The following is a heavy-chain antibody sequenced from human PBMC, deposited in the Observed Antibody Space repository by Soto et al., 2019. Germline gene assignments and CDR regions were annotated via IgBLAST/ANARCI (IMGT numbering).Heavy chain of an antibody. CDR2: INHSGST. J-gene: IGHJ5*02. D-gene: IGHD6-13*01. CDR3: ARGLGGWTYSSSWYQGWFDP. CDR1: GGSFSGYY. Sequence: SETLSLTCAVYGGSFSGYYWSWIRQPPGKGLEWIGEINHSGSTNYNPSLKSRVTISVDTSKNQFSLKLSSVTAADTAVYYCARGLGGWTYSSSWYQGWFDPWGQGTLVTVSS. V-gene: IGHV4-34*01.